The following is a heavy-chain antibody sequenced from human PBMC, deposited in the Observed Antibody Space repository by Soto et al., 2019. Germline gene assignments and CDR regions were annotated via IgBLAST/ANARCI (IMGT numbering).Heavy chain of an antibody. Sequence: ASVKVSCKASGYTFTSYGISWVRQAPGQGLEWMGWISAYNGNTNYAQKLQGRVTMTTDTSTSTAYMELRSLRSDDTAVYYCARDRFDWLLPNWFDPWGQGTLVTVPQ. V-gene: IGHV1-18*01. D-gene: IGHD3-9*01. CDR1: GYTFTSYG. CDR3: ARDRFDWLLPNWFDP. J-gene: IGHJ5*02. CDR2: ISAYNGNT.